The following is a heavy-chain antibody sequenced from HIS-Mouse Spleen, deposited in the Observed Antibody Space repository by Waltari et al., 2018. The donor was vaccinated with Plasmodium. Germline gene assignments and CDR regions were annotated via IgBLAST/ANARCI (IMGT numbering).Heavy chain of an antibody. Sequence: QVQLQQAGPGMVKPSQTLSLTCAISGDSVASNSAAWNWIRQSPSRGLEWLGRTYYSSKWYTDYAVSVKSRLTLNPDTSKIQFSLQLNSVTPEDTAVYYCAKGNEYSSSSNWFDPWGQGTLVTVSS. D-gene: IGHD6-6*01. CDR2: TYYSSKWYT. CDR1: GDSVASNSAA. CDR3: AKGNEYSSSSNWFDP. J-gene: IGHJ5*02. V-gene: IGHV6-1*01.